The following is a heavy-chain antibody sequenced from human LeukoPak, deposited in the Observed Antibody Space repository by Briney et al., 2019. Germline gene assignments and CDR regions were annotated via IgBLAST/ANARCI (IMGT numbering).Heavy chain of an antibody. V-gene: IGHV3-53*01. Sequence: GGSLRLSCAASGFTVSSNYMSWVRQAPGKGLEWASVIYSGGSTYYADSVKGRFTISRDNSKNTLYLQMNSLRAEDTAVYYCARVAIVGATRAFDIWGQGTMVTVSS. J-gene: IGHJ3*02. CDR3: ARVAIVGATRAFDI. CDR1: GFTVSSNY. D-gene: IGHD1-26*01. CDR2: IYSGGST.